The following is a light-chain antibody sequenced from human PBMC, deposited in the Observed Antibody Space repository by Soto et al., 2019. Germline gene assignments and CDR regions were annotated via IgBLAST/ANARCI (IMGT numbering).Light chain of an antibody. CDR1: QSVSSNY. J-gene: IGKJ1*01. CDR2: GAS. Sequence: EIVLTQSPGTLSLSPGERATLSCRASQSVSSNYLAWYQRKPGQAPRLLIYGASNRATGIPNRFSGSGSGTDFILIITRLEPEDFVVYYCQQYYSTPPTFGRGTKVEI. CDR3: QQYYSTPPT. V-gene: IGKV3-20*01.